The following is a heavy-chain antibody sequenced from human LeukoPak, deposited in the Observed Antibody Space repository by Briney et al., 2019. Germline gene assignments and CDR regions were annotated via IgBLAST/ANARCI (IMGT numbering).Heavy chain of an antibody. D-gene: IGHD3-16*01. V-gene: IGHV1-8*01. Sequence: ASVKVSCKASGYTFTGYDINWVRQATGQGLEWMGWMNPNSGNTGYAQKFQGRVTMTRNTSISTAYMELSSLRSEDTAVYYCARETPAGGWFDPWGQGTLVTVSS. J-gene: IGHJ5*02. CDR2: MNPNSGNT. CDR3: ARETPAGGWFDP. CDR1: GYTFTGYD.